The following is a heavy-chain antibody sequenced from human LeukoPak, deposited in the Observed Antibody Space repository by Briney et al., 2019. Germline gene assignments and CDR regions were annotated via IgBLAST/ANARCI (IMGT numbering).Heavy chain of an antibody. CDR2: IIPIFGTA. V-gene: IGHV1-69*13. D-gene: IGHD6-19*01. J-gene: IGHJ3*02. CDR3: AGTIAVAAPVAFDI. Sequence: SVTVSCTASGCAFSSSAFSWVRQPPGQGHEWMGGIIPIFGTANYAQTFPGRVTITADESTSTAYMELSRLRSEDTAVYFCAGTIAVAAPVAFDIWGQGTMVTVSS. CDR1: GCAFSSSA.